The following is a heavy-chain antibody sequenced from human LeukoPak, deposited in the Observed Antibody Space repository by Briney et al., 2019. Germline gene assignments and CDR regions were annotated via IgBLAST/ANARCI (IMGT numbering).Heavy chain of an antibody. D-gene: IGHD2-15*01. CDR2: INYSGST. CDR1: GGSISSSSYY. V-gene: IGHV4-39*01. Sequence: SETLSLTCTVSGGSISSSSYYWGWIRHPPGKGLEWIGSINYSGSTYYNPSIMSPVTLSVDTSKNPFSLKPRSVTAADTAVYYCARLLGYCSGGSCYGWFDPWGQGTLVTVSS. J-gene: IGHJ5*02. CDR3: ARLLGYCSGGSCYGWFDP.